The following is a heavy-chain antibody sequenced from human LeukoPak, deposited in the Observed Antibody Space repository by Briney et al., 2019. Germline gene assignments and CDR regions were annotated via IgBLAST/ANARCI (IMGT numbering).Heavy chain of an antibody. V-gene: IGHV4-59*01. CDR1: GGSISSYY. J-gene: IGHJ3*02. D-gene: IGHD3-22*01. CDR2: IYYSGST. Sequence: ETSETLSLTCTVSGGSISSYYWSWIRQPPGKGLEWIGYIYYSGSTNYNPSLKSRVTISVDTPKNQFSLKLSSVTAADTAVYYCARDSSGYYYDAFDIWGQGTMVTVSS. CDR3: ARDSSGYYYDAFDI.